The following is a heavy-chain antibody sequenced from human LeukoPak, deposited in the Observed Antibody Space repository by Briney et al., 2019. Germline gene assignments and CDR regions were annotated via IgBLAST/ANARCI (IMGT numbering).Heavy chain of an antibody. J-gene: IGHJ6*03. V-gene: IGHV1-8*02. Sequence: ASVKVSCKASGYTFTGYYMHWVRQAPGQGLEWMGWINPKSGNTGYAQKFQGRVTMTRNTSISTAYMELSSLRSEDTAVYYCARLRVSVATILTYYYYYMDVWGKGTTVTISS. CDR1: GYTFTGYY. D-gene: IGHD5-12*01. CDR3: ARLRVSVATILTYYYYYMDV. CDR2: INPKSGNT.